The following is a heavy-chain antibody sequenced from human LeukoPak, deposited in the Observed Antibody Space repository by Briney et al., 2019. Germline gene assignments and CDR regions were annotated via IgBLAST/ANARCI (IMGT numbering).Heavy chain of an antibody. V-gene: IGHV3-48*03. Sequence: PGGSLRLSCAASGFTFSSYEMNWVRQAPGKGLEWVSYISSSGSTIYYADSVKGRFTISRDNAKNSLYLQMNSLRAEDTAVYYCAREDVGSYSDYWGQGTLVTVSS. CDR2: ISSSGSTI. J-gene: IGHJ4*02. CDR3: AREDVGSYSDY. CDR1: GFTFSSYE. D-gene: IGHD1-26*01.